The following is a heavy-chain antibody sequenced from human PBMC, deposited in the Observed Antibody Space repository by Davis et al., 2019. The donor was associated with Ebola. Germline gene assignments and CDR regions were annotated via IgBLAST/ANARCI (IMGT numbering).Heavy chain of an antibody. D-gene: IGHD5-24*01. CDR3: ARARDMATIGDYAMDV. CDR1: GGTFSNYG. CDR2: IIPIFGTT. J-gene: IGHJ6*02. V-gene: IGHV1-69*06. Sequence: AASVKVSCKASGGTFSNYGISWVRQAPGQGLEWMGGIIPIFGTTNYAQKFQGRVTITADISTTAYMELSSLRSEDTAVYYCARARDMATIGDYAMDVWGQGTTVTVSS.